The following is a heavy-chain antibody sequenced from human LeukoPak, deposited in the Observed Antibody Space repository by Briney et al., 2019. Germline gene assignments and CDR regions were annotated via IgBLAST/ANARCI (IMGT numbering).Heavy chain of an antibody. D-gene: IGHD1-26*01. Sequence: GGSLRLSCAASGFTFSSYSMNWVRQAPGKGLEWVSSISSSSSYIYYADSVKGRFTISRDNAKNSLYLQMNSLRAEDTAVYYCAGHSGSYYGAWDYWGQGTLVTVSS. CDR3: AGHSGSYYGAWDY. CDR2: ISSSSSYI. CDR1: GFTFSSYS. J-gene: IGHJ4*02. V-gene: IGHV3-21*01.